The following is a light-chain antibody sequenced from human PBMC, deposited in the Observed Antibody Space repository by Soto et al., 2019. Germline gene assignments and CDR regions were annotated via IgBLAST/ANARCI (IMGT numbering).Light chain of an antibody. J-gene: IGLJ1*01. CDR2: GGT. Sequence: QSALTQPASVSGSPGQSITISCTGTSSDVGSYNLVSWYQQHPGEAPKLMIYGGTKRPSGVSIRFSGSKSGNTASLTISGLQAEDEADYYCCSYAGITTYYVFGTGTKVTVL. CDR1: SSDVGSYNL. V-gene: IGLV2-23*01. CDR3: CSYAGITTYYV.